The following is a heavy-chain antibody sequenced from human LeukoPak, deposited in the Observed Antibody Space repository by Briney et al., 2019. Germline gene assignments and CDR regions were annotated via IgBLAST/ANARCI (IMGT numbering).Heavy chain of an antibody. D-gene: IGHD3-10*01. Sequence: KPSETLSLTCTVSGGSTSSSSYYWGWIRQPPGKGLEWIGSIYYSGSTYYNPSLKSRVTISVDTSKNQFSLKLSSVAAADTAVYYCARLSGGFDPWGQGTLVTVSS. V-gene: IGHV4-39*01. CDR1: GGSTSSSSYY. CDR3: ARLSGGFDP. CDR2: IYYSGST. J-gene: IGHJ5*02.